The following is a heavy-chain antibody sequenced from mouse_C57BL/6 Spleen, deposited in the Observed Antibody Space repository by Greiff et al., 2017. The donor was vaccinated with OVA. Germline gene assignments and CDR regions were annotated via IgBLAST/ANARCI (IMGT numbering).Heavy chain of an antibody. CDR3: ARGRTYSNYEGFAY. J-gene: IGHJ3*01. CDR2: ISDGGSYT. D-gene: IGHD2-5*01. CDR1: GFTFSSYA. V-gene: IGHV5-4*03. Sequence: EVKLMESGGGLVKPGGSLKLSCAASGFTFSSYAMSWVRQTPEKRLEWVATISDGGSYTYYPDNVKGRFTISRDNAKNNLYLQMSHLKSEDTAMYYCARGRTYSNYEGFAYWGQGTLVTVSA.